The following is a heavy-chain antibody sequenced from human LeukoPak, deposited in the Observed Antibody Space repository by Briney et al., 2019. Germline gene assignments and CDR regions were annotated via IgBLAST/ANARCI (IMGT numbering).Heavy chain of an antibody. CDR1: GFTFSSNA. CDR3: AKAHPYSSSWSRKGFFDY. V-gene: IGHV3-23*01. D-gene: IGHD6-13*01. Sequence: GGSLRLSCAASGFTFSSNAMTWVRQAPGKGLEWVSAISGSGGSTYYADSVKGRFTISRDNSKNTLYLQMNSLRAEDTAVYYCAKAHPYSSSWSRKGFFDYRGQGTLVTVSS. CDR2: ISGSGGST. J-gene: IGHJ4*02.